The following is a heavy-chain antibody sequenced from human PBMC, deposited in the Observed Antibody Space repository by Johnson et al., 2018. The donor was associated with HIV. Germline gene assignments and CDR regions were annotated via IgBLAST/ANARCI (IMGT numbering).Heavy chain of an antibody. CDR3: ARVVAFGWELNDAFDI. J-gene: IGHJ3*02. CDR2: INGKGGGP. V-gene: IGHV3-20*04. D-gene: IGHD1-26*01. Sequence: MQLVESGGGLVQPGGSLRLSCAAPGFTVSRNYLTWVRQAPGKGREWVSGINGKGGGPGFANSLKGRFTISRDNAKKHLYLQMNSLRGEDTALYYCARVVAFGWELNDAFDIWGQGTMVTVSS. CDR1: GFTVSRNY.